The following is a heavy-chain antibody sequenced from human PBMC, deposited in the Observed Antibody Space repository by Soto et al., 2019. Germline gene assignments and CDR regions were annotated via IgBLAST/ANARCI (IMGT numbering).Heavy chain of an antibody. CDR3: AREGSVGAFDI. D-gene: IGHD6-6*01. CDR2: IYYSGGT. J-gene: IGHJ3*02. CDR1: GGSISSYY. Sequence: SETLSLTCTVSGGSISSYYWSWIRQPPGKGLEWIGYIYYSGGTNYNPSLKSRVTISVDTSKNQFSLKLSSVTAADTAVYYCAREGSVGAFDIWGQWTMVTVS. V-gene: IGHV4-59*01.